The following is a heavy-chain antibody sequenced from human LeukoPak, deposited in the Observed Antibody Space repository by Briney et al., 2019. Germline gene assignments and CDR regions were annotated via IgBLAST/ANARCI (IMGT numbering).Heavy chain of an antibody. Sequence: GGSLRLSCAASGMSFSSYEMNWVRQAPGKGREWVSYISSGGTTIYYADSVKGRFTISRDNAKNSLYLQMNNLRAEDTAVYYCASARLYSSSWYCYFDYWGRGTLVTVSS. CDR1: GMSFSSYE. D-gene: IGHD6-13*01. CDR2: ISSGGTTI. V-gene: IGHV3-48*03. J-gene: IGHJ4*02. CDR3: ASARLYSSSWYCYFDY.